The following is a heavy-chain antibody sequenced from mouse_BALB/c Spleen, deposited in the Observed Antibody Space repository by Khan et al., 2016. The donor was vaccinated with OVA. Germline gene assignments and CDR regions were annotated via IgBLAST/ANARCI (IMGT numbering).Heavy chain of an antibody. CDR2: INTYTGEP. D-gene: IGHD1-1*02. V-gene: IGHV9-3-1*01. J-gene: IGHJ1*01. Sequence: QIQLVQSGPELKKPGETVKISCKASGYTFTNYGMNWVKQAPGKGLKWMGWINTYTGEPTYADDFKGRFAFSLETSASPDYLQINNLKNEDTATYFCASGGYWYFDVWGAGTTVTVSS. CDR3: ASGGYWYFDV. CDR1: GYTFTNYG.